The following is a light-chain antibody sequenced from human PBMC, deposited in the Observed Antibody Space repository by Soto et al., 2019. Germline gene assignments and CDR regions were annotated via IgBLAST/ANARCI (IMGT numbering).Light chain of an antibody. CDR1: SSNIGAGND. CDR3: QSYDSSLRGDV. CDR2: GNN. J-gene: IGLJ1*01. Sequence: QSVLTQPPSVSGAPGQRVTISCTGGSSNIGAGNDAQWYQQLPGTAPKLLIFGNNNRPSGVPDRFSGSKSGTSASLAISGLQAEDEADYYCQSYDSSLRGDVFGTGTKLTVL. V-gene: IGLV1-40*01.